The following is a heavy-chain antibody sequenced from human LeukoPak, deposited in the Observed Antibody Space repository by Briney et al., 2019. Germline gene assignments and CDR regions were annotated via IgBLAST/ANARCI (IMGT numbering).Heavy chain of an antibody. CDR2: INPSGGST. CDR1: GYTFTSYY. D-gene: IGHD6-19*01. Sequence: ASVKVSCKASGYTFTSYYMHWVRQAPGQGLEWMGIINPSGGSTSYAQKFQGRVTMTRDTSTSTVYMELSSLRAEDTAVYYCASSGWYMFFDYWGQGTLVTVSS. CDR3: ASSGWYMFFDY. J-gene: IGHJ4*02. V-gene: IGHV1-46*01.